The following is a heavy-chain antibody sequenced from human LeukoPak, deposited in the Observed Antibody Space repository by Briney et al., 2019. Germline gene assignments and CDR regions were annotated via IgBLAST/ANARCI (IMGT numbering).Heavy chain of an antibody. CDR3: AMAECNGSTCYLWRSWFDP. D-gene: IGHD2/OR15-2a*01. CDR2: ISTSSRYI. CDR1: GLTFSSFD. Sequence: GGSLRLSCAAAGLTFSSFDMDWDRQAPGKGLEWVSSISTSSRYIYYRDSVKGRFTISRDDAKNSLYLQMNSLRVEDTAVYYCAMAECNGSTCYLWRSWFDPWGQGTLVTVSS. V-gene: IGHV3-21*01. J-gene: IGHJ5*02.